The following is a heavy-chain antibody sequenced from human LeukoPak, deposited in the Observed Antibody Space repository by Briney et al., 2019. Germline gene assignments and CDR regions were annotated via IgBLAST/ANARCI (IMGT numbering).Heavy chain of an antibody. CDR1: GFTFTSSA. CDR2: IVVGSGNT. D-gene: IGHD3-22*01. Sequence: SVKVSCKASGFTFTSSAVQWVRQARGQRLEWIGWIVVGSGNTNYAQKFQERVTITRDMSTSTAYMELSSLRSEDTAVYYCAADGGGRAYYYDSSGYPLSFDYWGQGTLVTVSP. CDR3: AADGGGRAYYYDSSGYPLSFDY. V-gene: IGHV1-58*01. J-gene: IGHJ4*02.